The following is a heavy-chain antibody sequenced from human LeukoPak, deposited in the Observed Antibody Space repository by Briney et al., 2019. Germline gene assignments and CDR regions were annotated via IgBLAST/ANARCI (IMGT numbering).Heavy chain of an antibody. V-gene: IGHV3-30*03. CDR2: ISYDGSNK. D-gene: IGHD3-9*01. Sequence: PGRSLRLSCAASGFTFSSYGMHWVRQAPGNGLEWVSVISYDGSNKYYADSVKGRFTNSRDNSKNTLYLQMNSLRAEDTAVYYCARDTVTGPFVISLDSWGQGTLVTVSS. CDR3: ARDTVTGPFVISLDS. J-gene: IGHJ4*02. CDR1: GFTFSSYG.